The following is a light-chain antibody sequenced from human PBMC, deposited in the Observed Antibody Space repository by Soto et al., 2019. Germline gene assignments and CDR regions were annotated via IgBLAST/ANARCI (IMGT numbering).Light chain of an antibody. CDR2: GVS. Sequence: EIGITQSPATLSVSPGERATLSCRASQSVSSKLAWFQQKPGQAPSLLIYGVSTRATGVPARFSGSGSGTEFTLTVNSLQSEDFAVYYCQQYNNWPHTFGQGTKVDIK. CDR3: QQYNNWPHT. V-gene: IGKV3-15*01. CDR1: QSVSSK. J-gene: IGKJ2*01.